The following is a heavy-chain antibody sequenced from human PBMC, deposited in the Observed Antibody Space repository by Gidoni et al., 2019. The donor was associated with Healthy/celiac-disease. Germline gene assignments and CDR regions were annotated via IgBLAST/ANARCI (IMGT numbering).Heavy chain of an antibody. CDR3: ARTVSGVVTYYYYGMDV. CDR1: GGSISSSHW. Sequence: QVQLQESGPGLVKPSGTLSLTCAVSGGSISSSHWWSWVRQPPGKGLEWIGEIYHSGGTNYNPSLKSRVTISVDKSKNQFSLKLSSVTAADTAVYYCARTVSGVVTYYYYGMDVWGQGTTVTVSS. D-gene: IGHD3-3*01. V-gene: IGHV4-4*02. J-gene: IGHJ6*02. CDR2: IYHSGGT.